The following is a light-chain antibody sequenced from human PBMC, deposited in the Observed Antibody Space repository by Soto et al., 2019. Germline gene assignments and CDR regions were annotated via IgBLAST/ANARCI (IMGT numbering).Light chain of an antibody. CDR1: NSNIGNSY. J-gene: IGLJ1*01. V-gene: IGLV1-51*02. Sequence: QSVLTQPPSVSAAPGQKVTISCSGSNSNIGNSYVYWYQQFPGAAPKLLMYENAKQASGIPDRFSGSKSGAAATLAITGIQTGDEADYYCGTWDSGLSGFVFGTGTKVTVL. CDR3: GTWDSGLSGFV. CDR2: ENA.